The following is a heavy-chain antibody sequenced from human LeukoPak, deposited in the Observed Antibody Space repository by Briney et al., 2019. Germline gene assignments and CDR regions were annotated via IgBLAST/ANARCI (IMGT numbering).Heavy chain of an antibody. D-gene: IGHD6-19*01. J-gene: IGHJ4*02. V-gene: IGHV3-11*01. CDR2: ISSSGGSK. Sequence: GGSLRLSCAASGFTFSDYYMSWLRQAPGKGLEWVSYISSSGGSKYYADSVKGRFTISRDNAKNSLYLQMNSLRAEDTAVYYCARTVAGTVNYWARGTLVTVSS. CDR3: ARTVAGTVNY. CDR1: GFTFSDYY.